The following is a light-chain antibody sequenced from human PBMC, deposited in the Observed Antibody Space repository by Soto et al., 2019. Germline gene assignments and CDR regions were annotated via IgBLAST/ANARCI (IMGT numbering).Light chain of an antibody. Sequence: QSVLTQPASVSGSPGQSVTISCTGPRSDIGYSNFISGYHHSPGKAPRLLIYEVTNQPSGVSKRYSGSKAGNTASLTSSGLLDVDEADNVCASFRSGTILVFGTGTKLTVL. CDR2: EVT. CDR3: ASFRSGTILV. V-gene: IGLV2-14*01. J-gene: IGLJ1*01. CDR1: RSDIGYSNF.